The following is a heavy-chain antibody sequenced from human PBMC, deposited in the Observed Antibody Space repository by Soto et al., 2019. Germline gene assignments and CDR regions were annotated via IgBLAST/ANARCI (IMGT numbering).Heavy chain of an antibody. V-gene: IGHV4-39*01. Sequence: QLQLQESGPGLVKPSETLSLTCSVSGGSISGCSYYWAWIRQPPGKGLAWIGTICHRGNTYYNPYLKSRVTMSVDTSKNQFSLILNSVTAADTAVFYCARQPPGVRYCDYWGQGPLVTVSS. CDR2: ICHRGNT. CDR1: GGSISGCSYY. CDR3: ARQPPGVRYCDY. J-gene: IGHJ4*02. D-gene: IGHD1-1*01.